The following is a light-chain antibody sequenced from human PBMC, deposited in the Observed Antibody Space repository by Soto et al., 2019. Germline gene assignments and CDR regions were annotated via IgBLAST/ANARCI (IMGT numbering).Light chain of an antibody. CDR1: SSNIGAGYD. Sequence: QSVLTQPPSVSGAPGQRVTISCTWSSSNIGAGYDVHWYQQLPGTAPKLLIYGNSNRPSGVPDRFSGSKSGTSASLAITGLQAEDEAYYYCQSYDSSLSGSILGGGTKLTVL. V-gene: IGLV1-40*01. CDR3: QSYDSSLSGSI. CDR2: GNS. J-gene: IGLJ2*01.